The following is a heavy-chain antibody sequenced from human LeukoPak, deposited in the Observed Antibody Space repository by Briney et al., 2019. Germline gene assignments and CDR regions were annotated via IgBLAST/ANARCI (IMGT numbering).Heavy chain of an antibody. D-gene: IGHD3-9*01. CDR2: ISSLSGTI. CDR1: GFTFSSYS. J-gene: IGHJ4*02. Sequence: PGGSLRLSCAASGFTFSSYSMNWVRQAPGKGLEWVSYISSLSGTINYADSVKGRFTISRDNAKNSLYLQMNSLRAEDTAVYYCARDNYWLLLDYWGQGTLVTVSS. V-gene: IGHV3-48*04. CDR3: ARDNYWLLLDY.